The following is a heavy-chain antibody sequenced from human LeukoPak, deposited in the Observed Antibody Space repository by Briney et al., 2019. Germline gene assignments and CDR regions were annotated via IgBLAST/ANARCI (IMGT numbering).Heavy chain of an antibody. CDR1: GGTFSSCA. CDR3: ARDLEDCSSTSCPLNWFDP. CDR2: IIPIFGTA. Sequence: SVKVSCKASGGTFSSCAISWVRQAPGQGLEWMGGIIPIFGTANYAQKFQGRVTITADESTSTAYMELSSLRSEDAAVYYCARDLEDCSSTSCPLNWFDPWGQGTLVTVSS. J-gene: IGHJ5*02. D-gene: IGHD2-2*01. V-gene: IGHV1-69*13.